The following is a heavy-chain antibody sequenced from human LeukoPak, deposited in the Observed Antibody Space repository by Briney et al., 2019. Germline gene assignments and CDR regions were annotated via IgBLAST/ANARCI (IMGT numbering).Heavy chain of an antibody. D-gene: IGHD6-19*01. Sequence: SETLSLTCAVYGGSFSGYYWSWIRQPPEKGLEWIGEINHSGSTNYNPSLKSRVTISVDTSKNQFSLRLSSVTAADTAVYYCARVLEGSSGQHWYFDLWGRGTLVTVSS. V-gene: IGHV4-34*01. CDR3: ARVLEGSSGQHWYFDL. CDR2: INHSGST. CDR1: GGSFSGYY. J-gene: IGHJ2*01.